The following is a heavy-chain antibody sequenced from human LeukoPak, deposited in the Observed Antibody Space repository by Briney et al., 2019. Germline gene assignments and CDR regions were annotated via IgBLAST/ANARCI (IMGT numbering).Heavy chain of an antibody. CDR1: GFTLSGYW. V-gene: IGHV3-7*01. Sequence: GGSLKLSCAASGFTLSGYWMSWVRQAPGKGLEWVANIKQDGSEEYYMDSVKGRFTISRDNAKNSLYLQMNSLRAEDTAVYYCAKNSLDYDFWSGLYFYYMDVWGKGTTVTVSS. CDR3: AKNSLDYDFWSGLYFYYMDV. D-gene: IGHD3-3*01. CDR2: IKQDGSEE. J-gene: IGHJ6*03.